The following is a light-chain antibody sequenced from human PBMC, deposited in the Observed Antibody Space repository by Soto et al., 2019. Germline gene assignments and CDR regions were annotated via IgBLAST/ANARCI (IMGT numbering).Light chain of an antibody. CDR1: QTVSSAY. J-gene: IGKJ2*01. CDR2: GAS. Sequence: EIVLTQSPGTLSLSPGERATLSCRTSQTVSSAYLAWYKQKPGQAPRLLIYGASSRATGIPDRFSGSGSGTDFTLTINRLEPEDSAVYYCQQYGSSPLYSFGQGTKVDIK. V-gene: IGKV3-20*01. CDR3: QQYGSSPLYS.